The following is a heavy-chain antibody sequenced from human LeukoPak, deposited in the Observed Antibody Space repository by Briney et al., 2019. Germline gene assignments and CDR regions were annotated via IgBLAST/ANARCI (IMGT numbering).Heavy chain of an antibody. CDR1: GFAFDDFA. J-gene: IGHJ4*02. CDR3: SRNGLVDFDY. V-gene: IGHV3-49*04. CDR2: IRRRAYGGAA. Sequence: GGSLRLSCTTSGFAFDDFAMSWVRQPAGKGLEWVGFIRRRAYGGAAEYAASVKGRFIISRDDSKGIAYLQMNSLKTEDTAVYYCSRNGLVDFDYWGQGSRVIASP.